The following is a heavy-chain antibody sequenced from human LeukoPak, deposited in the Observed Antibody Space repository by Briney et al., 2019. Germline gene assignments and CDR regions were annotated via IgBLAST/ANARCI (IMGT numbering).Heavy chain of an antibody. CDR3: ARAYYDFWSGEVPGWFDP. Sequence: SQTLSLTCTVSGSSISSGSYYWSWIRQPAGKGLEWIGRIYTSGSTNYNPSLKSRVAISVDTSKNQFSLKLSSVTAADTAVYYCARAYYDFWSGEVPGWFDPWGQGTLVTVSS. CDR1: GSSISSGSYY. V-gene: IGHV4-61*02. D-gene: IGHD3-3*01. J-gene: IGHJ5*02. CDR2: IYTSGST.